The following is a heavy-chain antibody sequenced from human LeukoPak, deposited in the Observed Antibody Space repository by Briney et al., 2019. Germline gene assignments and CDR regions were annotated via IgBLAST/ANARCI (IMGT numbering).Heavy chain of an antibody. Sequence: GGSLRLSCAASGFTFSSYSMNWVRQAPGKGLEWVSSISSSSSYIYYADSVKGRFTISRDNAKNSLYLQMNSLRAEDTAVYYCARGGAVAGILDYWGQGTLVTVPS. CDR2: ISSSSSYI. CDR1: GFTFSSYS. CDR3: ARGGAVAGILDY. D-gene: IGHD6-19*01. J-gene: IGHJ4*02. V-gene: IGHV3-21*01.